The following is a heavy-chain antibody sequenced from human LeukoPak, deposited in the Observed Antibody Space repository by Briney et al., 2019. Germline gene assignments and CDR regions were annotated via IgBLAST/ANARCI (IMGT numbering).Heavy chain of an antibody. J-gene: IGHJ6*02. V-gene: IGHV4-59*01. Sequence: SETLSLTCTVSGGSISNYYWSWLRQPPGKGLEWIGYIYFSGTTDINPSLKSRVTISVDMSKNQFSLKLSSVTAADTAVYYCAREDPQTTVPEGLDVWGQGTTVTVSS. D-gene: IGHD4-17*01. CDR3: AREDPQTTVPEGLDV. CDR1: GGSISNYY. CDR2: IYFSGTT.